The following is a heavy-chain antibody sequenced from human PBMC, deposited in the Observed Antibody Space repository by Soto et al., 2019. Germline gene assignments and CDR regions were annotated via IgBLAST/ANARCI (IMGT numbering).Heavy chain of an antibody. V-gene: IGHV4-59*01. D-gene: IGHD5-12*01. Sequence: SETLSLTCTVSGGSISSYYWSWIRQPPGKGLEWIGYIYYSGSTNYNPSLKSRVTISVDTSKNQFSLKLSSVTAADTAVYYCARIYGGYDRNFDYWGQGTLVTVSS. CDR2: IYYSGST. CDR1: GGSISSYY. CDR3: ARIYGGYDRNFDY. J-gene: IGHJ4*02.